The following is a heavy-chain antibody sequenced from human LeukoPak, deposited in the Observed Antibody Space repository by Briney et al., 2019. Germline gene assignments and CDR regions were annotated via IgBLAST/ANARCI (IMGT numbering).Heavy chain of an antibody. CDR1: GFTFTNYG. V-gene: IGHV3-30*18. CDR3: AKSSGFGGLFDS. CDR2: MSKEGIKT. Sequence: GGSLRLSCAASGFTFTNYGMHWVRQAPGKGLEWVALMSKEGIKTYYADSVKGRFTISRDVSKNTLYLQLDSLRPEDTALYFCAKSSGFGGLFDSWGQGTRVIV. J-gene: IGHJ4*02. D-gene: IGHD3-10*01.